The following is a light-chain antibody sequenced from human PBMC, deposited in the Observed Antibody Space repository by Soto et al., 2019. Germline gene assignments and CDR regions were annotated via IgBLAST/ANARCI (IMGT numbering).Light chain of an antibody. J-gene: IGKJ1*01. Sequence: DIEMTQSPSSVSASVGDRVTITCRASHGISSWLAWYQQKPGKAPNLLIYDASNLESGVPTRFSGSGSGTVITLTISILQADDVVTSCSQDFKSQRWTFGEGTKVDIK. CDR1: HGISSW. CDR2: DAS. CDR3: QDFKSQRWT. V-gene: IGKV1-12*01.